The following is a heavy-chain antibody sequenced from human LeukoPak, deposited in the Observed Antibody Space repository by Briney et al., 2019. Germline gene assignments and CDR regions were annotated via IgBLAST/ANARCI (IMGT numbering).Heavy chain of an antibody. CDR2: ISGIGDRT. J-gene: IGHJ4*02. Sequence: GGSLRLSCAASGCTFSNCAMSWARQAPGKGLEWVSGISGIGDRTYYADSVKGRFTISRDNSKNTLYLQVNSLRAEDTAVYYCAKSKKHTGDYYDTWGQGTLVTVSS. CDR1: GCTFSNCA. V-gene: IGHV3-23*01. CDR3: AKSKKHTGDYYDT.